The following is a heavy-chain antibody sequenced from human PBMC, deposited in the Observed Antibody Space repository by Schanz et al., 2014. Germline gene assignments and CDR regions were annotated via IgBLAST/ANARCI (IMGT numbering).Heavy chain of an antibody. J-gene: IGHJ3*02. D-gene: IGHD2-2*01. V-gene: IGHV3-30*02. CDR2: IKKDGSEN. CDR3: AKRCSSTSCSHGAFDI. CDR1: GFTFSFSG. Sequence: QVQLVESGGGVVQPGGSLRLSCAASGFTFSFSGMQWVRQAPGKGLEWVANIKKDGSENYYADSVKGRFIISRDNSKNTLYLQMNSLRDEDTAMYYCAKRCSSTSCSHGAFDIWGQGTMVTVSS.